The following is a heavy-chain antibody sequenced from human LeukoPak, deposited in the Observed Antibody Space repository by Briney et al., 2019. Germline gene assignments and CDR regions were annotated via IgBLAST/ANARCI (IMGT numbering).Heavy chain of an antibody. CDR3: ARSRGGYGDYGSWFDP. CDR2: THESGST. CDR1: GVSISSFF. D-gene: IGHD4-17*01. Sequence: PSETLSLTCTVSGVSISSFFWNWIRPPPGKGLEWIGFTHESGSTNYNPSLKSRVTMSLDTSKNQFSLRLSSVTTADTAFYYCARSRGGYGDYGSWFDPWGQGTLVNVSP. V-gene: IGHV4-59*01. J-gene: IGHJ5*02.